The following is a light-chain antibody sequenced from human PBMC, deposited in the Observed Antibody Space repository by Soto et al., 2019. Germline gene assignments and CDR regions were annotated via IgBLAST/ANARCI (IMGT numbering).Light chain of an antibody. V-gene: IGKV3-15*01. CDR1: ESVGSS. CDR2: SSS. J-gene: IGKJ1*01. CDR3: QQYNTWPRT. Sequence: EMVVTQSPATLSVSPGERATLWCRARESVGSSLAWYQHKPGQAPRLLIYSSSTRATGIPARFSGSGSGTEFTLTITSLLSEDFAVYYCQQYNTWPRTFGQGTKVEIK.